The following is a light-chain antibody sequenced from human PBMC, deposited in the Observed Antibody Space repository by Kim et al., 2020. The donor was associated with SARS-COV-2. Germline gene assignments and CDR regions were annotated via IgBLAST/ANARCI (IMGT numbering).Light chain of an antibody. CDR3: QQYGTYWT. V-gene: IGKV1-5*01. CDR2: DAS. J-gene: IGKJ1*01. CDR1: QNVGNW. Sequence: SASVGDRVIITCRASQNVGNWVAWYQQKPGKAPNLLLYDASSLESGVPSRFSGSGSGTEFPLTISSLQADDFATYYCQQYGTYWTFGQGTNVDIK.